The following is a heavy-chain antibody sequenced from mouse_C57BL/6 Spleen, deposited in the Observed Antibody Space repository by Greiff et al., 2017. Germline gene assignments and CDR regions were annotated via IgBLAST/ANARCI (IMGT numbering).Heavy chain of an antibody. CDR3: TRQGAYDYEGYFDV. J-gene: IGHJ1*03. CDR1: GFTFSDAW. CDR2: IRNKANNHAT. D-gene: IGHD2-4*01. Sequence: EVQRVESGGGLVQPGGSMKLSCAASGFTFSDAWMDWVRQSPEKGLEWVAEIRNKANNHATYYAESVKGRFTISRDDSKSSVYLQMNSLRAEDTGIYYCTRQGAYDYEGYFDVWGTGTTVTVSS. V-gene: IGHV6-6*01.